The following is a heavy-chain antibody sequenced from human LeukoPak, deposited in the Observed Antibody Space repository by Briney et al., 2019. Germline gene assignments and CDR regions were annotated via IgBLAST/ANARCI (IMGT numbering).Heavy chain of an antibody. CDR1: GFTFSSYA. V-gene: IGHV3-48*01. J-gene: IGHJ6*03. Sequence: GRSLRLSCAASGFTFSSYAMHWVRQAPGKGLEWVSYISSSSTIYYADSVKGRFTISRDNAKNSLYLQMNSLRAEDTAVYYCARSGDYAYYYYYMDVWGKGTTVTVSS. CDR2: ISSSSTI. D-gene: IGHD4-17*01. CDR3: ARSGDYAYYYYYMDV.